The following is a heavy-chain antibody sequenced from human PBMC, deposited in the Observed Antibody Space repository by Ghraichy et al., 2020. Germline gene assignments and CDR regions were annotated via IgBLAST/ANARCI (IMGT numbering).Heavy chain of an antibody. CDR1: GFTFTNYW. CDR3: ASRNWNYFDY. CDR2: IKRDGSEK. V-gene: IGHV3-7*01. D-gene: IGHD1-1*01. Sequence: GGSLRLSCAASGFTFTNYWMSWVRQAPGKGLEWVANIKRDGSEKYYVDSVEGRFTISRDNAKKSVYLQMNSLRAEDTAVYYCASRNWNYFDYWGQGTLVSVSS. J-gene: IGHJ4*02.